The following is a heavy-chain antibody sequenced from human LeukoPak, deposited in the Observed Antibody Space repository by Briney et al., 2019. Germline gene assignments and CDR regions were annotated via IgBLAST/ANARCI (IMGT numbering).Heavy chain of an antibody. CDR2: IKQDGSEK. CDR1: QFTFSSYW. D-gene: IGHD6-19*01. CDR3: ARGYTSPWDRAFDI. V-gene: IGHV3-7*01. Sequence: PGGSLRLSCAASQFTFSSYWMNWVRQAPGKGLEWVANIKQDGSEKYYVDSVKGRFTISSDNAKNSLYLQMNSLRAEDTAVYYCARGYTSPWDRAFDIWGQGTMVTVSS. J-gene: IGHJ3*02.